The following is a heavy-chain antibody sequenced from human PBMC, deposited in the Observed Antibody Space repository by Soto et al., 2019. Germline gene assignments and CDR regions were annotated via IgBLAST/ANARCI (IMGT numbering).Heavy chain of an antibody. Sequence: ASVKVSCKASGGTFSSYAISWVRQAPGQGLEWMGGIIPIFGTANYAQKFQGRVTITADKSTSTAYMELSSLRSEDTAVYYCARGAPQTYYDILTGPRTGYYYYGMDVWGQGTTVTVSS. CDR2: IIPIFGTA. J-gene: IGHJ6*02. V-gene: IGHV1-69*06. CDR1: GGTFSSYA. D-gene: IGHD3-9*01. CDR3: ARGAPQTYYDILTGPRTGYYYYGMDV.